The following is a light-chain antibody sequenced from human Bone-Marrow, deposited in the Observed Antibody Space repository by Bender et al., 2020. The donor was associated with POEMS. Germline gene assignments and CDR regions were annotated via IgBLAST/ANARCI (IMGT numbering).Light chain of an antibody. V-gene: IGLV2-14*02. CDR3: AVWDDSLNGWV. Sequence: QSALTQPASVSGSPGQSITISCTGTSSDVGSYNLVSWYQQHPGKAPQVLIYEVTKRPSGVPDRFSGAKSGTSASLAISGLQSEDEADYYCAVWDDSLNGWVFGGGTKLTVL. CDR1: SSDVGSYNL. CDR2: EVT. J-gene: IGLJ3*02.